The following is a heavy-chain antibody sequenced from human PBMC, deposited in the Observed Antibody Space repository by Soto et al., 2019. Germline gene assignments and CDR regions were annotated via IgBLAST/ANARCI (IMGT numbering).Heavy chain of an antibody. CDR2: IFDGGTT. V-gene: IGHV4-31*02. CDR3: AREVSWIGGFDY. J-gene: IGHJ4*02. Sequence: QVQLEQSGPGLVKPSQTLSLTCKISGGSISSVNHYWSWIRQSPGEDLEWIGHIFDGGTTHYNPSLKGRVTISGDTSQSQFSLTIHSVTVADTAVYYCAREVSWIGGFDYWGQGTLVTVSS. D-gene: IGHD2-15*01. CDR1: GGSISSVNHY.